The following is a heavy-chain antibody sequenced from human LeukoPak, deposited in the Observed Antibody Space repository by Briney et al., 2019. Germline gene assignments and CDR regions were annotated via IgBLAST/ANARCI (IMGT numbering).Heavy chain of an antibody. D-gene: IGHD6-19*01. CDR3: ARENSSGWYYFDY. V-gene: IGHV4-59*01. CDR2: IYYGGST. CDR1: SGSINDYY. J-gene: IGHJ4*02. Sequence: SETLSLTCTVSSGSINDYYWSWLRQPPGKGLEWSGYIYYGGSTNYNPSLKSRVTISVDTSKNQFSLKLSSVTAADTAVYYCARENSSGWYYFDYWGQGALVTVSS.